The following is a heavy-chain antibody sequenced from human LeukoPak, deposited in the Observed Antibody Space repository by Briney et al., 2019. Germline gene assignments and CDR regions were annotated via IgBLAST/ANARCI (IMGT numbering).Heavy chain of an antibody. CDR1: GFTFSDYY. V-gene: IGHV3-11*06. J-gene: IGHJ4*02. D-gene: IGHD5-12*01. Sequence: KPGGSLRLSCAASGFTFSDYYMSWIRQAPGKGLEWVSYISSSTSYRNYADSVKGRFTISRENAKNSLYLQMNSLRAEDTALYYCARGIEATRRSAGTCNYFAYWGQGTLVTVSS. CDR3: ARGIEATRRSAGTCNYFAY. CDR2: ISSSTSYR.